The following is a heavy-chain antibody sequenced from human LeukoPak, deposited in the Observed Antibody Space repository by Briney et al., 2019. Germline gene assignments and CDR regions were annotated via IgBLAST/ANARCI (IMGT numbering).Heavy chain of an antibody. CDR1: GVSFSDYY. D-gene: IGHD4-17*01. CDR2: INHSGST. V-gene: IGHV4-34*01. CDR3: ARGMTTANY. Sequence: SETLSLTCAVYGVSFSDYYWSWIRQPPGKGLEWIGEINHSGSTNYNPSLKSRVTISVDTSNNQFSLKLTSVTAADTAVYFCARGMTTANYWGQGTLVTVSS. J-gene: IGHJ4*02.